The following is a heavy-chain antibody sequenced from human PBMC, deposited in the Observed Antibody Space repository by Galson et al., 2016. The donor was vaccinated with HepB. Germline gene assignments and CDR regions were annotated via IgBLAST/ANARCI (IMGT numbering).Heavy chain of an antibody. J-gene: IGHJ4*02. V-gene: IGHV3-7*01. CDR2: IKQDGSET. Sequence: SLRLSCAGAGINFSPYWMNWVRQAPGKGLEWVANIKQDGSETHYLDSVKGRFTISRDDVKNSLYLQMNSLRAEDTAVYYCAGGVWFGEFSWGQGTLVTVSS. CDR3: AGGVWFGEFS. CDR1: GINFSPYW. D-gene: IGHD3-10*01.